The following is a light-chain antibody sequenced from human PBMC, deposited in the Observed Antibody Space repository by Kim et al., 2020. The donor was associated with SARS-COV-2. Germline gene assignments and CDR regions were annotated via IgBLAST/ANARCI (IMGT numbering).Light chain of an antibody. J-gene: IGLJ3*02. CDR3: SAWDSSLSSWV. CDR2: RND. CDR1: INNVGNQG. Sequence: QTPTLTCTGNINNVGNQGAAWLQQEEGHPPKLLSYRNDNRPSGISERFSASRSGNTASLTITGLQPEDEADYYCSAWDSSLSSWVFGGGTQLTVL. V-gene: IGLV10-54*01.